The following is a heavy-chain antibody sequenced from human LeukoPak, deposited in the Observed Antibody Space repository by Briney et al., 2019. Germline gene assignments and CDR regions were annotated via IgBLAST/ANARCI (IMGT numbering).Heavy chain of an antibody. Sequence: GPTLVNPTQTLTLTCTFSWFSLSTSGVGVGWIRQPPGKALEWLALIYWGDDKRYSPSLKSRRTITKDTSKNQVVLIMTNMDPVDTATYYCAHRPTTGKWFDPWGQGTLVTVSS. CDR3: AHRPTTGKWFDP. D-gene: IGHD4-17*01. CDR2: IYWGDDK. J-gene: IGHJ5*02. V-gene: IGHV2-5*02. CDR1: WFSLSTSGVG.